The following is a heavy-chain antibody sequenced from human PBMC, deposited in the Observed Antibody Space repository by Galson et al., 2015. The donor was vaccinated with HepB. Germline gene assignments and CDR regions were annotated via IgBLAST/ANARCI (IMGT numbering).Heavy chain of an antibody. V-gene: IGHV3-30*02. CDR1: GFIFNTYG. CDR3: AVEDYSTGWIDF. CDR2: IRYDAKNS. J-gene: IGHJ4*02. Sequence: SLRLSCAASGFIFNTYGMHWVRQAPGKGLEWVAFIRYDAKNSYHAEPVKGRFTISRDNSKNTLYLQMNSLRVDDTVVYYCAVEDYSTGWIDFWGQGTLVTVSS. D-gene: IGHD6-19*01.